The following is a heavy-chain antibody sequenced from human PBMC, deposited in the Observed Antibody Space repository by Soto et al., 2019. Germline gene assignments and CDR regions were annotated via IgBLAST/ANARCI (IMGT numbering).Heavy chain of an antibody. D-gene: IGHD1-1*01. CDR1: GFTFSSYG. CDR3: AKDSGHNWGQAA. V-gene: IGHV3-30*18. CDR2: ISYDGSNK. J-gene: IGHJ3*01. Sequence: QVQLVESGGGVVQPGRSLRLSCAASGFTFSSYGMHWVREAPGKGLEWVAIISYDGSNKYYADSVKGRFTISRDNSNNTLYLQLNSLRAEDTAVYYCAKDSGHNWGQAAWGQGTMVTVSS.